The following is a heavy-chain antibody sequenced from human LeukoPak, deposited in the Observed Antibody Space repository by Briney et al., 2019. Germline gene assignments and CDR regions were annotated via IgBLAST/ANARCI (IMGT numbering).Heavy chain of an antibody. D-gene: IGHD2-21*02. Sequence: SETLSLTCAVYGGSFSGYYWSWIRQPPGKGLEWIGEINHSGSTNYNPSLKSRVTISVDTSKNQFSLKLSSVTAADTAVYYSARDLVRCGGDCYSFDYWGQGTLVTVSS. V-gene: IGHV4-34*01. CDR2: INHSGST. J-gene: IGHJ4*02. CDR1: GGSFSGYY. CDR3: ARDLVRCGGDCYSFDY.